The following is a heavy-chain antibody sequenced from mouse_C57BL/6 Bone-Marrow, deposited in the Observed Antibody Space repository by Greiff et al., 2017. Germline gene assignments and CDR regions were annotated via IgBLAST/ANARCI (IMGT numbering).Heavy chain of an antibody. CDR2: IDPSDSYT. D-gene: IGHD1-1*02. J-gene: IGHJ3*01. CDR3: ARNYPAWFAY. Sequence: VQLKQPGAELVKPGASVKLSCKASGYTFTSYWMQWVKQRPGQGLEWIGEIDPSDSYTNYNQKFKGKATLTVDTSSSTAYMQLSSLTSEDSAVYYCARNYPAWFAYWGQGTLVTVSA. V-gene: IGHV1-50*01. CDR1: GYTFTSYW.